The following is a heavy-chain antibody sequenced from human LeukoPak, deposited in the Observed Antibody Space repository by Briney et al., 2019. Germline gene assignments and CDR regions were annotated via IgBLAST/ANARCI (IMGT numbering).Heavy chain of an antibody. J-gene: IGHJ4*02. V-gene: IGHV3-48*02. CDR2: ITASGTAM. D-gene: IGHD1-26*01. CDR3: ASSGSYRFDY. Sequence: SGGSLRLSCAASGFTFSSYPMNWVRQAPGKGLEWVSHITASGTAMFYADSVKGRFTISRDNAKNSLYLQMNSLRDEDTAVYYCASSGSYRFDYWGQGTLVTVPS. CDR1: GFTFSSYP.